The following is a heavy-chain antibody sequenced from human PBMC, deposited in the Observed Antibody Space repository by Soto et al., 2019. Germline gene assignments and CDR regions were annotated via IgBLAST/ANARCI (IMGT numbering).Heavy chain of an antibody. V-gene: IGHV3-66*01. J-gene: IGHJ4*02. D-gene: IGHD3-16*01. Sequence: PGGSLRLSCAASGFTVSTKYRSWVRQAPGKGLEWVSVIYSGGSTFYADSVRGRFTISRDNSKNTVNLQMNSLRAEDTAVYYCARDPWAADYWGQGTLVPVSS. CDR3: ARDPWAADY. CDR2: IYSGGST. CDR1: GFTVSTKY.